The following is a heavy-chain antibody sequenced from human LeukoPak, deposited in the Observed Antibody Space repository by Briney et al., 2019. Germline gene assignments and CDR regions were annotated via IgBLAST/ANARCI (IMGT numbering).Heavy chain of an antibody. V-gene: IGHV1-69*13. J-gene: IGHJ3*02. D-gene: IGHD3-22*01. CDR2: IIPIFGTA. Sequence: GASVTVSCKASGGTFSIYAISWVRQAPGQGLEWMGGIIPIFGTANYAQKFQGRVTITADESTSTAYMELSSLRSEDTAVYYCARDRSGGDSSGYRAFDIWGQGTMVTVSS. CDR3: ARDRSGGDSSGYRAFDI. CDR1: GGTFSIYA.